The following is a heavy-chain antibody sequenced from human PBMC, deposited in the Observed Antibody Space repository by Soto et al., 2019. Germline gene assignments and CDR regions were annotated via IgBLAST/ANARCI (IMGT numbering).Heavy chain of an antibody. Sequence: PSVKVSCKASGYTFTSYGISWVRQAPGQGLEWMGWISAYNGNTNYAQKLQGRVTMTTDTSTSTAYMELRSLRSDDTAVYYCARDGGYCSSTSCYLNWFDPWGQGTLVTVSS. CDR2: ISAYNGNT. CDR1: GYTFTSYG. D-gene: IGHD2-2*01. CDR3: ARDGGYCSSTSCYLNWFDP. J-gene: IGHJ5*02. V-gene: IGHV1-18*04.